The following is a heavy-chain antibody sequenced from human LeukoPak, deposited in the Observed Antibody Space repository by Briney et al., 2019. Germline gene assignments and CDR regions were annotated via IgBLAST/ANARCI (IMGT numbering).Heavy chain of an antibody. Sequence: GGSLRLSCAASGFTFSSYTMNWVRQAPAKGLEWVSYISSSSSTISYADSVKGRFTISRDNAKNSLYLQMKSLRDEDTAVYYCARRHDYGGFWGQGTLVTVSS. CDR3: ARRHDYGGF. V-gene: IGHV3-48*02. J-gene: IGHJ4*02. CDR1: GFTFSSYT. CDR2: ISSSSSTI.